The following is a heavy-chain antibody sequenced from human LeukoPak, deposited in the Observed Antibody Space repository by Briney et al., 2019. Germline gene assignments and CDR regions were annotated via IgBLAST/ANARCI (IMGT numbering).Heavy chain of an antibody. CDR1: GFTFSSYA. Sequence: GRSLRLSCAASGFTFSSYAMHWVRQAPGKGLEWVAVISYDGSNKYYADSVNGRFTFSRDNSKNALYLQMNSLRPEDTAVYYCARGRYFYDTSGYLDYWGQGTLVTVSS. V-gene: IGHV3-30-3*01. J-gene: IGHJ4*02. CDR2: ISYDGSNK. D-gene: IGHD3-22*01. CDR3: ARGRYFYDTSGYLDY.